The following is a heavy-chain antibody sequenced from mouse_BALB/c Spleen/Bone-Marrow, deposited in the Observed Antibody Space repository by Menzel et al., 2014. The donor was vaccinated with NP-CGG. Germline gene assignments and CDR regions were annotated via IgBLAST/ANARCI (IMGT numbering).Heavy chain of an antibody. CDR3: ARDGNYYAMDY. D-gene: IGHD2-1*01. Sequence: DVQLVESGGGLVKPGGSLKLSCAASGFTFSDYYMYWARQTPEKGLEWVATISDGGSYTYYPDSVKGRFTISRDNAKNNLYLQMSSLKSEDTAMYYCARDGNYYAMDYWGQGTSVTVSS. V-gene: IGHV5-4*02. J-gene: IGHJ4*01. CDR2: ISDGGSYT. CDR1: GFTFSDYY.